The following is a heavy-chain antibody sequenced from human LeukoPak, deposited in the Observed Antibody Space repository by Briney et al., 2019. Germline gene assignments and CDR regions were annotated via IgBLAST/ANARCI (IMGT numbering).Heavy chain of an antibody. CDR2: ISGSGDKT. CDR3: GKDRTYGDPVDY. Sequence: GGSLRLSCAASGFTFSIYDMTWFRQAPGKGLEWVSAISGSGDKTYYAGSVKGRFTISRDNSKNTLYLRMNSLTAEDTAVYYCGKDRTYGDPVDYWGQGTLVTVSS. CDR1: GFTFSIYD. D-gene: IGHD4-17*01. J-gene: IGHJ4*02. V-gene: IGHV3-23*01.